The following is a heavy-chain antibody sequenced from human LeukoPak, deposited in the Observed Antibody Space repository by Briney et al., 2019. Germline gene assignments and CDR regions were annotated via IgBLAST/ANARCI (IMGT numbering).Heavy chain of an antibody. CDR3: AKGWRYDSSGYLMVY. CDR1: GFTFSSYG. V-gene: IGHV3-33*06. J-gene: IGHJ4*02. D-gene: IGHD3-22*01. CDR2: IWYDGSNK. Sequence: GGSLRLSCAASGFTFSSYGMHWVRQAPGKGLEWVAVIWYDGSNKYYADSVKGRFTISRDNSKNTLYLQTNSLRAEDTAVYYCAKGWRYDSSGYLMVYWGQGTLVTVSS.